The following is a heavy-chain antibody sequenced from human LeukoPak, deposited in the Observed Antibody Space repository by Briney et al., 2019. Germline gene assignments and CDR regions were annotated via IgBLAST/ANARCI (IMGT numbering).Heavy chain of an antibody. CDR3: VSGFLQWLY. CDR1: GFIFGGYW. D-gene: IGHD3-3*01. CDR2: TNPDGTIK. J-gene: IGHJ4*02. Sequence: PGGSLRLSCAASGFIFGGYWMSWVRQAPGRGLEWVANTNPDGTIKYYVDSVNGRFTISRDNAKNSLYLQMNSLRAEVTAVYYCVSGFLQWLYWGQGTLVTVSS. V-gene: IGHV3-7*01.